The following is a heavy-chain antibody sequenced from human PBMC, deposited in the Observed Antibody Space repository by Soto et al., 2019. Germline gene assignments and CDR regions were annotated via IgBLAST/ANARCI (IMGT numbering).Heavy chain of an antibody. Sequence: EVQLVESGGGLVKPGGSLRLSCAASGFTFSNAWMNWVRQAPGKGLEWVGRIKSKTDGGTTDYAAPVKGRFTISRDDSKNTLYLQMNSLKTEDTAVYYCTTGLGWVGFGIDVWGQGTTVTVSS. V-gene: IGHV3-15*07. CDR1: GFTFSNAW. D-gene: IGHD3-10*01. J-gene: IGHJ6*02. CDR2: IKSKTDGGTT. CDR3: TTGLGWVGFGIDV.